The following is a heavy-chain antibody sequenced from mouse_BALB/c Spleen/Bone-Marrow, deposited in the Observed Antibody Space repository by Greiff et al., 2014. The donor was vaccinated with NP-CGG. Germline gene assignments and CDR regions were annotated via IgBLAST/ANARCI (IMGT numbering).Heavy chain of an antibody. CDR3: TRSETGPFAY. V-gene: IGHV1-15*01. J-gene: IGHJ3*01. Sequence: QVQLQQSGAELVRPGASVTLSCKASGYTFTDYEMHWVKQTPVHGLEWIGAIDPETGGTAYNQKFKGKATLTADKSSSTAYMELHSLTSEDSAVYYCTRSETGPFAYWGQGTLVTVSA. CDR2: IDPETGGT. CDR1: GYTFTDYE. D-gene: IGHD4-1*01.